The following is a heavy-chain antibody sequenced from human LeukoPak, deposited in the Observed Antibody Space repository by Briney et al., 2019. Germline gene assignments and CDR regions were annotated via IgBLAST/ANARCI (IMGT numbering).Heavy chain of an antibody. D-gene: IGHD3-22*01. CDR3: ARGYYYDSRIDY. CDR2: INSDGSST. J-gene: IGHJ4*02. Sequence: GGSLRLSCPASGFTFSSYWMHWVRQAPGKGLVWVSRINSDGSSTSYADSVKGRFTISRDNAKNTLYLQMNSLRAEDTAVYYCARGYYYDSRIDYWGQGTLVTVSS. V-gene: IGHV3-74*01. CDR1: GFTFSSYW.